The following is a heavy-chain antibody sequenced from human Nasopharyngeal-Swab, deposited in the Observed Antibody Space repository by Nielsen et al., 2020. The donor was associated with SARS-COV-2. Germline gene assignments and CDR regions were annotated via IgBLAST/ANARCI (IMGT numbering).Heavy chain of an antibody. Sequence: GSLTLSCTVSGGSISSSTYYWAWIRQPPGEGLEWIGSIYYGGSTYYNPSLKSRVTISVDTSKNQFSLKLSSVTAADTAVYYCATLSSSWYEYYFDYWGQGTLVTVSS. J-gene: IGHJ4*02. V-gene: IGHV4-39*01. CDR2: IYYGGST. D-gene: IGHD6-13*01. CDR3: ATLSSSWYEYYFDY. CDR1: GGSISSSTYY.